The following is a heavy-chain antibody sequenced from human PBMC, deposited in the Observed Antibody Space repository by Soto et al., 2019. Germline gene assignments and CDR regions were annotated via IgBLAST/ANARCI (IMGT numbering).Heavy chain of an antibody. CDR3: ARLAAAPNYYYYMDV. J-gene: IGHJ6*03. CDR1: GGSINNHC. CDR2: IYYTGST. Sequence: SETLSLTYTVSGGSINNHCWSWIRQPPGKGLEWIGDIYYTGSTNYNPSLKSRVTISVDTSKNQFSLKLSSVTAADTAVYYCARLAAAPNYYYYMDVWGKRTTVTVSS. D-gene: IGHD2-15*01. V-gene: IGHV4-59*11.